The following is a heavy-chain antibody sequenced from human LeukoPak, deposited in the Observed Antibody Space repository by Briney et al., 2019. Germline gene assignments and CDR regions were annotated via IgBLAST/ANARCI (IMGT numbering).Heavy chain of an antibody. CDR1: GFTFSNYW. V-gene: IGHV3-7*01. J-gene: IGHJ4*02. Sequence: PPGGSLRLSCAASGFTFSNYWMNWVRQAPGKGMEWVAIIEKDGSEILYVDSVKGRFTISRDSAKNSLYLQMNSLRAEDTAVYYCAAGAGWLIDWWGQGTLVTVSS. CDR2: IEKDGSEI. CDR3: AAGAGWLIDW. D-gene: IGHD6-19*01.